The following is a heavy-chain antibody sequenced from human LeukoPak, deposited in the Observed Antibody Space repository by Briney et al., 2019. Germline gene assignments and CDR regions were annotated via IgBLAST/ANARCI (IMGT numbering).Heavy chain of an antibody. D-gene: IGHD3-3*01. CDR3: AKTSLSDPSGHYYYMDV. CDR2: ISGSGGST. J-gene: IGHJ6*03. Sequence: GGTLRLSCAASGFTFSSYGMSWVRQAPGKGLEWVSAISGSGGSTYYADSVKGRFTISRDNSQNAVSLQLNNLRIEDTALYYCAKTSLSDPSGHYYYMDVWGKGTTVTVSS. V-gene: IGHV3-23*01. CDR1: GFTFSSYG.